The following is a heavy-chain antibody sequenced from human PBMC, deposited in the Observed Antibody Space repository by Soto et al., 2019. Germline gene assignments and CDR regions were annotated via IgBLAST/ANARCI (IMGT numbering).Heavy chain of an antibody. V-gene: IGHV3-23*01. CDR2: ISGSGGST. CDR3: AKDPKWEPPEIDY. CDR1: GFTFSSYA. J-gene: IGHJ4*02. Sequence: PGGPLRLSCAASGFTFSSYAMSWVRQAPGKGLELVSAISGSGGSTYYADSVKGRFTISRDNSKNTLYLQMNSLRAEDTAVYYCAKDPKWEPPEIDYWGQGTLVTVSS. D-gene: IGHD1-26*01.